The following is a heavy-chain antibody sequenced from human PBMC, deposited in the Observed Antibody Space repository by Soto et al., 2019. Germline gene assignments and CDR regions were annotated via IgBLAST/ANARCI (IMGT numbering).Heavy chain of an antibody. D-gene: IGHD2-15*01. CDR3: AVMFVAATANYYFGMVV. J-gene: IGHJ6*02. Sequence: SGPTLVNPTQTLTLTCTFSGFSLSTSGMRVSWIRQPPGKALEWLARIDWDDDKFYSTSLKTRLTISKDTSKNQVVLTMTNMDPVDTATYYCAVMFVAATANYYFGMVVLDHGPTVTVS. CDR1: GFSLSTSGMR. V-gene: IGHV2-70*04. CDR2: IDWDDDK.